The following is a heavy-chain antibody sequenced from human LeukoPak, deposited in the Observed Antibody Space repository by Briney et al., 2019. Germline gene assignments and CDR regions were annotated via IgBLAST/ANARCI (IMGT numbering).Heavy chain of an antibody. CDR3: ARSRYSSSGEFDP. CDR2: IYTSGST. J-gene: IGHJ5*02. V-gene: IGHV4-61*02. D-gene: IGHD6-6*01. Sequence: PSETLSLTCTVSGGSISSGSYYWSWIRQPAGKGLEWIGRIYTSGSTDYNPSLKSRVTISVDTSKNQFSLKLSSVTAADTAVYYCARSRYSSSGEFDPWGQGTLVTVSS. CDR1: GGSISSGSYY.